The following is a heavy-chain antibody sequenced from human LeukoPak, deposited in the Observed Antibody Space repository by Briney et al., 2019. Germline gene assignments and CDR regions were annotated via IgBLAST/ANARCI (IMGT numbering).Heavy chain of an antibody. D-gene: IGHD3-22*01. J-gene: IGHJ4*02. Sequence: GGSLRLSCAASGFTFSSYAMSWVRQAPGKGLEWVSAISGSGGSTYYADSVKGRFTISRDNSKNTLYLQMNSLRAEDTAVYYCATPQRNYYDSSGYPRARFDYWGQGTLVTVSS. CDR3: ATPQRNYYDSSGYPRARFDY. CDR1: GFTFSSYA. V-gene: IGHV3-23*01. CDR2: ISGSGGST.